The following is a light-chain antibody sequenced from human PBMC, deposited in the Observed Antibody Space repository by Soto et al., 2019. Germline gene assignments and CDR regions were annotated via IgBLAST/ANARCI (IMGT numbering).Light chain of an antibody. J-gene: IGKJ5*01. CDR3: QQADTFPIP. V-gene: IGKV1-12*01. CDR1: QGISRS. Sequence: DIHVTQSPSSLSASVGDRVTISCQASQGISRSLAWYQQKPGKAPKLLIYAASSLQSGVPSRFSGSGFGTDFTLTISSLQPEDSAIYYCQQADTFPIPFGQGTRLEI. CDR2: AAS.